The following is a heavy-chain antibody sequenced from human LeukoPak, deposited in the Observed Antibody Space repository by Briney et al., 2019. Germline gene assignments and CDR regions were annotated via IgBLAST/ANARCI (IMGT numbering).Heavy chain of an antibody. J-gene: IGHJ2*01. CDR1: GFTFSSYA. V-gene: IGHV3-64*01. Sequence: GGSLRLSCAAAGFTFSSYAMHWVRQAPGKGLEYVSAISSNGGSTYYANSVKGRFTISRDNSKNTLYLQMNSLRAEDTAVYYCAREEGYRRYFDLWGRGTLVTVSS. D-gene: IGHD3-16*02. CDR2: ISSNGGST. CDR3: AREEGYRRYFDL.